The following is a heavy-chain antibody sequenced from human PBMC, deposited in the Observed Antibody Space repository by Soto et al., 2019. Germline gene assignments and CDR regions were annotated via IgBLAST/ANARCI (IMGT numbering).Heavy chain of an antibody. J-gene: IGHJ6*02. D-gene: IGHD1-26*01. CDR1: GFTFGDYA. Sequence: PGGSLRLSCTASGFTFGDYAMSWVRQAPGKGLEWVGFIRSKAYGGTTEHAASVKGRFTISRDDSKSIAYLQMNSLKTEDTAVYYCTRDPLSGSYVYYYGMDVWGQGTTVTVSS. V-gene: IGHV3-49*04. CDR2: IRSKAYGGTT. CDR3: TRDPLSGSYVYYYGMDV.